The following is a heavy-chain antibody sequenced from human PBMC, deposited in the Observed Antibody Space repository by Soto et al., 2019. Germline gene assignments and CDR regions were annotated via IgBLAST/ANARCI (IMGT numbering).Heavy chain of an antibody. CDR1: GSSINSSGYY. V-gene: IGHV4-39*01. D-gene: IGHD3-3*02. CDR3: ARLPSRHLVDY. Sequence: ETLSLTCTVSGSSINSSGYYWGWIRQPPGKGLEWIGSMFYGVSTYYNPSLKSRVTVSVDTSKNQFSLNLRSVTAADTAVYYCARLPSRHLVDYWGQGTLVTVS. J-gene: IGHJ4*02. CDR2: MFYGVST.